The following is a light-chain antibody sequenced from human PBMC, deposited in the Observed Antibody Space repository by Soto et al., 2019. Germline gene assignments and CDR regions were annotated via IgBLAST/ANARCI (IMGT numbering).Light chain of an antibody. CDR3: AAWDASLDAWV. J-gene: IGLJ3*02. CDR2: SSN. V-gene: IGLV1-44*01. CDR1: SSNIGRNP. Sequence: QSVLTQPPSASGTPGQRVTISCSGSSSNIGRNPVNWYQLVPGAAPKYLIYSSNYRASGVPDRISASQSGPSASLAIRGLQSEDEAEYFCAAWDASLDAWVFGGGTTLPVL.